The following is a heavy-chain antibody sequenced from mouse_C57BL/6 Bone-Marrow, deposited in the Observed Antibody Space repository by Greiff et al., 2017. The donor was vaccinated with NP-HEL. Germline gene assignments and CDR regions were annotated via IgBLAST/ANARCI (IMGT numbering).Heavy chain of an antibody. CDR2: ISYSGST. V-gene: IGHV3-8*01. CDR3: ARLLYNYDPYFDY. CDR1: GYSITSDY. Sequence: EVQLKESGPGLAKPSQTLSLTCSVTGYSITSDYWNWIRKFPGNKLEYMGYISYSGSTYYNPSLKSRISIIRDTSNNQYYLQLNSVTTEDTATYYSARLLYNYDPYFDYWGQGTTLTVSS. D-gene: IGHD2-12*01. J-gene: IGHJ2*01.